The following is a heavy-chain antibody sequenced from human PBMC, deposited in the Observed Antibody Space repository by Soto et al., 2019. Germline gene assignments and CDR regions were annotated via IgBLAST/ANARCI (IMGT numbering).Heavy chain of an antibody. CDR3: AKYKTRGTWYYYGMDV. CDR1: GFTYSSYG. Sequence: QVQLVESGGGVVQPGRSLRLSCAASGFTYSSYGMHWVRQAPGKGLEWVAVISYDGSNKYYADSVKGRFTISRDNSKNTLYLQMNSLRAEDTAVYYCAKYKTRGTWYYYGMDVRGQGTTVTVSS. D-gene: IGHD1-1*01. V-gene: IGHV3-30*18. CDR2: ISYDGSNK. J-gene: IGHJ6*02.